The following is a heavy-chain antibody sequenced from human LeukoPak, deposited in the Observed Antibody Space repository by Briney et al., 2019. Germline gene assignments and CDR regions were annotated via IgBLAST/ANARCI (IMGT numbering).Heavy chain of an antibody. V-gene: IGHV3-11*05. CDR1: GFTFGDYA. J-gene: IGHJ4*02. CDR2: ISSSSSYT. CDR3: ATVGLDY. Sequence: GGSLRLSCTAPGFTFGDYAMSWIRQAPGKGLEWVSYISSSSSYTNYADSVKGRFTISRDNAKNSLYLQMNSLRAEDTAVYYCATVGLDYWGQGTLVTVSS.